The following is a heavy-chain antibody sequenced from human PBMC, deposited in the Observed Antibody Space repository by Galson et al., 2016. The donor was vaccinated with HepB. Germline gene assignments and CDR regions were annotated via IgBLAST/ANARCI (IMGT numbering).Heavy chain of an antibody. D-gene: IGHD2-15*01. CDR1: GGSISSGNYY. V-gene: IGHV4-61*01. Sequence: SETLSLTCTVSGGSISSGNYYWSWVRQPPGKRLEWIGDIYYSGTTNYKPSLKSRVTISVDTSKNQSSLRLGSVTAADTAVYYCARMDPALISGFDYWGQGTLVTVSS. J-gene: IGHJ4*02. CDR3: ARMDPALISGFDY. CDR2: IYYSGTT.